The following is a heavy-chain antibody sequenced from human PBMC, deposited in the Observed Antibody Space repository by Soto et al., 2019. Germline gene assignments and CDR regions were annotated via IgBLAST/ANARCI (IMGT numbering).Heavy chain of an antibody. V-gene: IGHV3-23*01. CDR3: AKDSSVTAAGSGGWFDP. J-gene: IGHJ5*02. Sequence: EMQLLESGGGLVQPGGSLRLSCAASGFTFSSFAMSWVRQAPGKGLDWVSAISGSGGSTYSADSVKGRFTISRDKSNNTLYLQMNSLGAEDTATYYCAKDSSVTAAGSGGWFDPWGQGTLVIVSS. CDR1: GFTFSSFA. CDR2: ISGSGGST. D-gene: IGHD6-13*01.